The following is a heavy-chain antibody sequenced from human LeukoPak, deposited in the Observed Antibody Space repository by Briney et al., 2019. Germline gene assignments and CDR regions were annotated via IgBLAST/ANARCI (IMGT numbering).Heavy chain of an antibody. D-gene: IGHD3-22*01. CDR2: ISGTSGTI. V-gene: IGHV3-48*04. CDR1: GFTFNTYS. J-gene: IGHJ4*02. CDR3: ARTLLNYDPYYLDH. Sequence: GGPRRLSCAASGFTFNTYSMNWVRQAPGQGLERLSYISGTSGTIYYADSVKGRFTISRDNARNSLYLQMNSLRVEDTAVYYCARTLLNYDPYYLDHWGQGALVIVSS.